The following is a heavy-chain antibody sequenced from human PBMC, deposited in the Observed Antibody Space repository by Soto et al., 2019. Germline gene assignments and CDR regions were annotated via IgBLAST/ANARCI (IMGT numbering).Heavy chain of an antibody. J-gene: IGHJ5*02. CDR1: GYSISSGYY. Sequence: KTSETLSLTCAVSGYSISSGYYWAWSRQPPGKGLEWIGSIYHSGNTHYNPSLKSRVTILVDTSKNQFSLRLTSVTAADTAVYYCAREYSSSWNWFDPWGQGTLVTV. V-gene: IGHV4-38-2*01. CDR2: IYHSGNT. CDR3: AREYSSSWNWFDP. D-gene: IGHD3-22*01.